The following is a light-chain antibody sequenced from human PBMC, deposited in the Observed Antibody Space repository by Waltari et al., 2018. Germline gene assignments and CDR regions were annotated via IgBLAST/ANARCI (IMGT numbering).Light chain of an antibody. CDR2: WVF. CDR1: QSLVPVDGNTY. Sequence: VMTQSPVSLSVTLGQAASISCKSSQSLVPVDGNTYLNWFHQRPGQSPRRLIYWVFNRDSGVPDRFSGSGSGTDFTLRISRVEAEAVGVYYCMQGTRWPYTFGQGTQLDIK. CDR3: MQGTRWPYT. J-gene: IGKJ2*01. V-gene: IGKV2-30*02.